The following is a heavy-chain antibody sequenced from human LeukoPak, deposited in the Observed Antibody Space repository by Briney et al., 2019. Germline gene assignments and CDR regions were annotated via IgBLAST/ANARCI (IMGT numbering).Heavy chain of an antibody. CDR3: AREDCSSTSCYFMDV. CDR2: ISYDGSNK. V-gene: IGHV3-30*03. Sequence: PGGSLRLSCAASGFTFSSYSMNWARQAPGKGLEWVAVISYDGSNKYYADSVKGRFTISRDNSKNTLYLQMNSLRAEDTAVYYCAREDCSSTSCYFMDVWGKGTTVTVSS. J-gene: IGHJ6*04. CDR1: GFTFSSYS. D-gene: IGHD2-2*01.